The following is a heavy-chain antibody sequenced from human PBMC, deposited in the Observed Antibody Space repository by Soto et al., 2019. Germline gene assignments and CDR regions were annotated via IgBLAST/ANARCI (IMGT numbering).Heavy chain of an antibody. CDR1: GFTFSSDG. V-gene: IGHV3-74*01. CDR2: INSDGSST. Sequence: EVQLVESGGGFVQPGGSLRLSCAASGFTFSSDGMHWVRQAPGKGLVWVSRINSDGSSTNYADSVKGRLTLSRDNAKNTLDLQMNSRRAEDTAVYYCASGWNADHWGQGTLVTVS. CDR3: ASGWNADH. D-gene: IGHD1-1*01. J-gene: IGHJ4*02.